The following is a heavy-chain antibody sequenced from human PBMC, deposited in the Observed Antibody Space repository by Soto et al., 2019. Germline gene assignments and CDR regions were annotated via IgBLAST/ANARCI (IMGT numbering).Heavy chain of an antibody. CDR2: VYYGGST. CDR1: GGSISSSSYY. D-gene: IGHD3-22*01. CDR3: AGGDYYHSSGYYFYYYTMDV. V-gene: IGHV4-39*01. J-gene: IGHJ6*02. Sequence: SETLSLTCPVSGGSISSSSYYWGWIRQQPGKGLDWIGNVYYGGSTYYNPSLKSRVTISVETSKSQFSLKLSSVTAADTAVYYCAGGDYYHSSGYYFYYYTMDVWGQGTTVTV.